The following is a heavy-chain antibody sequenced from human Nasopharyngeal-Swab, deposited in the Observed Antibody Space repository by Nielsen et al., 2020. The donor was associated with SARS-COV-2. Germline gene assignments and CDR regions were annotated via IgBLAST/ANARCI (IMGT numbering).Heavy chain of an antibody. J-gene: IGHJ4*02. D-gene: IGHD1-7*01. CDR3: ATAYNGNYYWDY. CDR2: INPSGGST. CDR1: GYTFTSYY. V-gene: IGHV1-46*01. Sequence: ASVTVSCKASGYTFTSYYMHWVRQAPGQGLEWMGIINPSGGSTSYAQKFQGRVTMTRDTSTSTVYMELSSLKASDTAMYYCATAYNGNYYWDYWGQGTLVTVSS.